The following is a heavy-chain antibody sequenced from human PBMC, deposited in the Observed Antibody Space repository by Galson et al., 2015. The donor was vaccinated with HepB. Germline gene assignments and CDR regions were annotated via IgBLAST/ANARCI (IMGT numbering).Heavy chain of an antibody. CDR3: ARVTIPSSVVMGGVSGPLHDY. J-gene: IGHJ4*02. CDR2: INAGNGNT. D-gene: IGHD2-21*01. Sequence: SVKVSCKASGYTFTSYAMHWVRQAPGQRLEWMGWINAGNGNTKYSQKFQGRVTITRDTSASTAYMELSSLRSEDTAVYYCARVTIPSSVVMGGVSGPLHDYRGQGTLVTVSS. CDR1: GYTFTSYA. V-gene: IGHV1-3*01.